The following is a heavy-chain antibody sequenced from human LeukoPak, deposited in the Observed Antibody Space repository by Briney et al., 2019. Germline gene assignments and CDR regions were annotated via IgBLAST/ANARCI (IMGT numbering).Heavy chain of an antibody. CDR1: GYTFTGYY. D-gene: IGHD3-10*01. J-gene: IGHJ4*02. CDR2: INPNSGGT. Sequence: ASVKVSCKASGYTFTGYYMHWVRQAPGQGLEWMGWINPNSGGTNYAQKFQGRVTMTRDTSISTAYMELSRLRSDDTAVYYCARVATGMVRGSYGFDYWGQGTLVTVSS. V-gene: IGHV1-2*02. CDR3: ARVATGMVRGSYGFDY.